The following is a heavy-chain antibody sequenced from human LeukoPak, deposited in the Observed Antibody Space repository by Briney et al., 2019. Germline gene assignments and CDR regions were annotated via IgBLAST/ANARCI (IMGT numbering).Heavy chain of an antibody. D-gene: IGHD4-23*01. Sequence: GVSLRLSCAASGFTFSTVAMSWVRQAPGKGLEWVSSISASGGSTYYADSVRGRFAISRDNSKSTLYLQMNSLRAEEPAIYYCAKEGSGTSGRFYWYFELCGCGTLVTVSS. J-gene: IGHJ2*01. V-gene: IGHV3-23*01. CDR1: GFTFSTVA. CDR2: ISASGGST. CDR3: AKEGSGTSGRFYWYFEL.